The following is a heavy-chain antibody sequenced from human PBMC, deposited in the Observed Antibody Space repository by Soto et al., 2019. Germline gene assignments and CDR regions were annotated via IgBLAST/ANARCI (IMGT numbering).Heavy chain of an antibody. Sequence: SQTLSLLYAISGHLLPSNRPAWNWSRQSPSRGLEWLGRTFYNSQLDNDYAESVKSRIIINPDASKNLFSLHLKSVTPEDTAVYFCARELDSGAYPLPFDFWGPGTLVTVSS. J-gene: IGHJ4*02. V-gene: IGHV6-1*01. CDR3: ARELDSGAYPLPFDF. CDR1: GHLLPSNRPA. D-gene: IGHD1-26*01. CDR2: TFYNSQLDN.